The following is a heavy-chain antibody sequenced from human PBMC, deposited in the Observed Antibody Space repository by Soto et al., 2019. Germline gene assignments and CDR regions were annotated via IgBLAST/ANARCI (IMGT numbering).Heavy chain of an antibody. D-gene: IGHD6-6*01. J-gene: IGHJ4*02. V-gene: IGHV4-4*07. CDR2: IYTSGSN. CDR3: AREASTIAARLFDY. CDR1: GGSISTYY. Sequence: QVQLLESGPGLVKPSETLSLTCTVSGGSISTYYWSWIRQPAGKGLEWLGRIYTSGSNNYNPSLKSRVTMSVDTSKNQFSLKLTSMTAADPAMYSCAREASTIAARLFDYWGQGTLVTVSS.